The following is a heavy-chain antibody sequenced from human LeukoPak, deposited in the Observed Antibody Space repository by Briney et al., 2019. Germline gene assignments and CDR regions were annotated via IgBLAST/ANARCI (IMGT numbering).Heavy chain of an antibody. Sequence: PGGSLRLSCAASGFIFRSYEMNWVRQAPGKGLEWVSYISSGGGTIFYADSVKGRFTISRDNGKSSLYLQMNSLRAEDTAVYYCARGSVAGTDYSTFDIWGQGTMVTVSS. CDR2: ISSGGGTI. CDR3: ARGSVAGTDYSTFDI. J-gene: IGHJ3*02. D-gene: IGHD6-19*01. V-gene: IGHV3-48*03. CDR1: GFIFRSYE.